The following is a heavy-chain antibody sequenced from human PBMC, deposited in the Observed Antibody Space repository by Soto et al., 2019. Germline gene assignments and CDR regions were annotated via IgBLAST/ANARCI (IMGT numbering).Heavy chain of an antibody. CDR2: ISYDGSNK. Sequence: QVQLVESGGGVVQPGRSLRLSCAASGFTFSSYGMHWVRQAPGKGLEWVAVISYDGSNKYYADSVKGRFTISRDNSKNTLYLQMNSLRTEDTAVYYCAKDHLNTMIVVVTPDYWGQGTLVTVSS. D-gene: IGHD3-22*01. J-gene: IGHJ4*02. CDR1: GFTFSSYG. V-gene: IGHV3-30*18. CDR3: AKDHLNTMIVVVTPDY.